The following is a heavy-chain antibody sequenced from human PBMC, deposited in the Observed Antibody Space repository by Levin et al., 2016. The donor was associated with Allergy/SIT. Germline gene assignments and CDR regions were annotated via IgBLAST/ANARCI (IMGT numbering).Heavy chain of an antibody. CDR2: IYYSGST. CDR1: GGSISSYY. D-gene: IGHD3-22*01. V-gene: IGHV4-59*13. Sequence: SETLSLTCTVSGGSISSYYWSWIRQPPGKGLEWIGYIYYSGSTNYNPSLKSRVTISVDTSKNQFSLKLSSVTAADTAVYYCARGRDISAYYLEFWGQGTLVTVSS. J-gene: IGHJ4*02. CDR3: ARGRDISAYYLEF.